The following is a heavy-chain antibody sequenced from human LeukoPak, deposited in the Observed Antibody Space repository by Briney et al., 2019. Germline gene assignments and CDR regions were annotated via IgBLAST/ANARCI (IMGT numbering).Heavy chain of an antibody. CDR1: GFTFSNYA. Sequence: GGSLRLSCAASGFTFSNYAMSWVRQTPGKGLEWVSAITGGGHTTYYADSVRGRFTISRDNSKNTLYLQLTSLTAEDTAIYYCTTYTVTPRHFDYWGQGTLVIVSS. J-gene: IGHJ4*02. D-gene: IGHD4-17*01. V-gene: IGHV3-23*01. CDR3: TTYTVTPRHFDY. CDR2: ITGGGHTT.